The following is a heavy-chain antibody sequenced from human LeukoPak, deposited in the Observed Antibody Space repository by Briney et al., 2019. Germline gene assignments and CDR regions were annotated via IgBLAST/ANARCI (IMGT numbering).Heavy chain of an antibody. J-gene: IGHJ4*02. CDR3: ARDLGGTYHHFDD. Sequence: GGSLRLSCAASGFTFSSYSMNWVRQAPGKGLEWVSSISSSSSYIYYADSVKGRFTISRDNAKNSLYLQMDSLRAEDTAVYYCARDLGGTYHHFDDWGQGTLVTVSS. CDR1: GFTFSSYS. D-gene: IGHD1-26*01. V-gene: IGHV3-21*01. CDR2: ISSSSSYI.